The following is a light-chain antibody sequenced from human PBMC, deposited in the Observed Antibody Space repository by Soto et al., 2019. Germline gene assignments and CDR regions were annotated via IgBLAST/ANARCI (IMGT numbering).Light chain of an antibody. V-gene: IGKV3-15*01. CDR1: QSVSSN. J-gene: IGKJ2*01. CDR3: QQYNNWPHT. CDR2: GAS. Sequence: EIVMTQSPATLSVSPGERATLSCRASQSVSSNVAWYQQKPGQAPRLLIYGASTRATGIPARFSGSGSGTEFTLTISSLLSEDFAVYYCQQYNNWPHTFGQGTKLEI.